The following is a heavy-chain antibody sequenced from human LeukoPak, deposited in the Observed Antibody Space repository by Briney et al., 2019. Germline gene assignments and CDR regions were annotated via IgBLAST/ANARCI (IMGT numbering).Heavy chain of an antibody. D-gene: IGHD3-3*01. CDR3: ARLRFDFWSGYTHPYFDY. V-gene: IGHV4-39*01. Sequence: SETLSLTCTVSGGSISSSSYSWGWIRQPPGKGLEWIGSIYYSGTTYYNPSLKSRVTISVDTSKIQFSLTLSSVAATDTAVYFCARLRFDFWSGYTHPYFDYWGQGTLVTVSS. CDR2: IYYSGTT. CDR1: GGSISSSSYS. J-gene: IGHJ4*02.